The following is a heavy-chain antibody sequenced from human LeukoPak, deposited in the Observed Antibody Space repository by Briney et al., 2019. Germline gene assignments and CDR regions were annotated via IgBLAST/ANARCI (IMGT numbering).Heavy chain of an antibody. J-gene: IGHJ6*03. D-gene: IGHD1-7*01. Sequence: SETLSLTCTVSGGSISSYYWSWIRQPAGKGLEWIGRIYTSGSTNYNPSPKSRVTMSVDTSKNQFSLKLSSVTAADTAVYYCARARLTGTTGGYYYYYYMDVWGKGTTVTVSS. CDR1: GGSISSYY. CDR2: IYTSGST. V-gene: IGHV4-4*07. CDR3: ARARLTGTTGGYYYYYYMDV.